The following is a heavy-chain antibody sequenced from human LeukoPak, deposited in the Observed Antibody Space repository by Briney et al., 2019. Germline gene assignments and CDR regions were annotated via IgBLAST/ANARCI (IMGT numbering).Heavy chain of an antibody. D-gene: IGHD6-13*01. CDR2: IYPGDSDT. Sequence: GESLKISCKGSGYSFTSYWIGWVRQMPGKGLEWMGIIYPGDSDTTYSPSFQGQVTISADKSISTAYLQWSSLKASDTTMYYCALPTSSWYKEAGWFDPWGQGTLVTVSS. V-gene: IGHV5-51*01. J-gene: IGHJ5*02. CDR1: GYSFTSYW. CDR3: ALPTSSWYKEAGWFDP.